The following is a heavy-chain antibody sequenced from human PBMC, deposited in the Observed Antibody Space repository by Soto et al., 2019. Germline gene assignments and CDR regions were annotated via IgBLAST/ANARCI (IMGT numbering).Heavy chain of an antibody. CDR2: IYYNGNT. D-gene: IGHD2-15*01. V-gene: IGHV4-39*01. J-gene: IGHJ4*02. Sequence: SETLSLTCTGSSGSISGTIDYWGWIRQAPGKGLEWIGNIYYNGNTFYNPSLKSRVTISVDTSKNQFSLKLSSVTAADTAVYYCARLRIYCSGGSCYYYFDYWGQGTLVTVS. CDR3: ARLRIYCSGGSCYYYFDY. CDR1: SGSISGTIDY.